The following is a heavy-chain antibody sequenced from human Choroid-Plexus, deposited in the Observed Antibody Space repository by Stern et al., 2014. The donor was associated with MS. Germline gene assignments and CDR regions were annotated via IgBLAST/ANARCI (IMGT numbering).Heavy chain of an antibody. D-gene: IGHD2/OR15-2a*01. Sequence: MQLVESGGGVVQPGRPLRLSCVASGFTFGSCAMHWVRQAPGKGLEGVDGVSYDGSNKYYADSVKGRFAISRDNSQNTLYMQMSSLRPEDTAVYYCAKDRQYLTYFFDHWGQGSLVTVSS. V-gene: IGHV3-30*18. CDR3: AKDRQYLTYFFDH. CDR1: GFTFGSCA. CDR2: VSYDGSNK. J-gene: IGHJ5*02.